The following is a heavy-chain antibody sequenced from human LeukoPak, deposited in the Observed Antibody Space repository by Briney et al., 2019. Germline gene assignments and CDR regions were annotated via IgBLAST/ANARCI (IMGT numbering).Heavy chain of an antibody. CDR2: ISAYNGNT. CDR1: GYTFTSYG. J-gene: IGHJ3*02. D-gene: IGHD3-22*01. CDR3: ARDYYYDSSGFMGGHDAFDI. V-gene: IGHV1-18*01. Sequence: GASVKVSCKASGYTFTSYGISWVRQAPGQGLEWMGWISAYNGNTSYAQKLQGRVTMTTDTSTSTAYMELRSLRSDDTAVYYCARDYYYDSSGFMGGHDAFDIWGQGTMVTVSS.